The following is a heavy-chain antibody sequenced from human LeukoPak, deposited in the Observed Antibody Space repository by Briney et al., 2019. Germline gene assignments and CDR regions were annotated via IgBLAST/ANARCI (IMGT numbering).Heavy chain of an antibody. J-gene: IGHJ4*02. Sequence: SETLSLTCTVSGGSISSYYWSWLRQPPGKGLEWIGYISYSGSTNYNPSLKSRVTILVDTSKNQFSLKVSSVTAADMAVYYCARRDYGDYHFDQWGQGTLVTVSS. CDR3: ARRDYGDYHFDQ. CDR1: GGSISSYY. V-gene: IGHV4-59*08. CDR2: ISYSGST. D-gene: IGHD4-17*01.